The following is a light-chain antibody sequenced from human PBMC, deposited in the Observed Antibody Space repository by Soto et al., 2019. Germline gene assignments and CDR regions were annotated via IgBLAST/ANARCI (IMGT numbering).Light chain of an antibody. CDR3: QQTYRTLFT. Sequence: DIQMTQSPSSLSASVEDRVTITCRASQSINSYLNWYQQKPGKAPKLLIYAASSLQSGVPSRFSGSGSGTAFTLTISSLQPEDFETYYCQQTYRTLFTFGPGTKVDI. J-gene: IGKJ3*01. CDR2: AAS. CDR1: QSINSY. V-gene: IGKV1-39*01.